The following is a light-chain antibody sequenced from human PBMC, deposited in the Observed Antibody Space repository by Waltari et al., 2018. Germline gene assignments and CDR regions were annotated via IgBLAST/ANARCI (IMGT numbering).Light chain of an antibody. CDR3: AAWDDSLSVSYV. CDR2: GSN. J-gene: IGLJ1*01. Sequence: QSVLTQPPSASGTPGQRVTISCSGTNSNIGRNSVFWYQQLPGSAPKLLIYGSNQRPSGVPDRFSASKSGTSASLAISWLRSEDAADYYCAAWDDSLSVSYVFGSGTKVTV. CDR1: NSNIGRNS. V-gene: IGLV1-47*01.